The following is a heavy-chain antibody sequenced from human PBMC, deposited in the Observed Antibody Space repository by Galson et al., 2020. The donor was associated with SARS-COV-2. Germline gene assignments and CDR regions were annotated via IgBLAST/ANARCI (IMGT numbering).Heavy chain of an antibody. CDR1: GFTFSSYA. V-gene: IGHV3-30-3*01. J-gene: IGHJ4*02. CDR2: ISYDGSNK. Sequence: TGGSLRLSCAASGFTFSSYAMHWVRQAPGKGLEWVAVISYDGSNKYYADSVKVRFTISRDNSKNTLYLQMNSLRAEDTAVYYCARDAGAYLDYWGQGTLVTVSS. D-gene: IGHD1-26*01. CDR3: ARDAGAYLDY.